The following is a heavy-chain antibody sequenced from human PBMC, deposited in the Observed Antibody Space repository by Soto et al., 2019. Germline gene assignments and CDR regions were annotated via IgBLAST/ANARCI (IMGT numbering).Heavy chain of an antibody. CDR3: ARGEIQGRSWYVCFDP. CDR2: IIPMFGTT. Sequence: QVQLVQSGSEVKMPGSSVKVSCKTSGGTFSRHAINWVRQAPGQGLEWMGGIIPMFGTTNYAQKFTGRVNISADESTSTAYMELSSLRSEDAAVYYGARGEIQGRSWYVCFDPWGQGTLVTVSS. V-gene: IGHV1-69*01. D-gene: IGHD6-13*01. J-gene: IGHJ5*02. CDR1: GGTFSRHA.